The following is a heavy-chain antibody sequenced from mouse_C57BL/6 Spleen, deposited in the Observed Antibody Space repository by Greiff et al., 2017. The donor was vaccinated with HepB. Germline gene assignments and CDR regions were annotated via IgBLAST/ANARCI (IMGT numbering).Heavy chain of an antibody. J-gene: IGHJ2*01. V-gene: IGHV1-80*01. CDR1: GYAFSSYW. CDR3: ARSFITTVVAFDY. CDR2: IYPGDGDT. Sequence: VQLVESGAELVKPGASVKISCKASGYAFSSYWMNWVKQRPGKGLEWIGQIYPGDGDTNYNGKFKGKATLTADKSSSTAYMQLSSLTSEDSAVYFCARSFITTVVAFDYWGQGTTLTVSS. D-gene: IGHD1-1*01.